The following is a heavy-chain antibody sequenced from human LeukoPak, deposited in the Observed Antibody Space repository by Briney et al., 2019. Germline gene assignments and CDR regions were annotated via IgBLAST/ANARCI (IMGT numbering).Heavy chain of an antibody. CDR2: ISYDGSNK. CDR1: GFTFSSYG. Sequence: GGSLRLSCAASGFTFSSYGMHWVRQAPGKGLEWVAVISYDGSNKYYADSVKGRFTISRDNSKNTLYLQMNSLRAEDTAVYYCARDPSIADHFDYWGQGTLVTVSS. CDR3: ARDPSIADHFDY. V-gene: IGHV3-30*03. D-gene: IGHD2/OR15-2a*01. J-gene: IGHJ4*02.